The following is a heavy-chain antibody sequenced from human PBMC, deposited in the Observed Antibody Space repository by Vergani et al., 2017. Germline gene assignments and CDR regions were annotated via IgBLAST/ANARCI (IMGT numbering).Heavy chain of an antibody. D-gene: IGHD1-1*01. V-gene: IGHV5-51*01. CDR2: IYLADSDT. CDR3: ARHTTYTDS. CDR1: EYTFANSW. Sequence: EVELVQSGPELSKPGESLNTFCHLSEYTFANSWIGWVSQMPGKGLEWMGSIYLADSDTRYSPSFQVQVTLSADKSISTAFLQWDSLKASDTALYYCARHTTYTDSWGQGTLVTVSS. J-gene: IGHJ4*02.